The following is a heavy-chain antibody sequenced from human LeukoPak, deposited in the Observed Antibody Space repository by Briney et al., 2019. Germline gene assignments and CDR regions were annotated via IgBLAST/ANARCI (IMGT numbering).Heavy chain of an antibody. J-gene: IGHJ4*02. D-gene: IGHD3-22*01. V-gene: IGHV3-48*03. CDR3: ARALGYYYDSSGPRDIYYFDY. Sequence: PGGSLRLSCAASGFTFSSYEMNWVRQAPGKGLEWVSYISSSGSTIYYADSVKGRFTISRDNAKNSLYLQVNSLRAEDTAVYYCARALGYYYDSSGPRDIYYFDYWGQGTLVTVSS. CDR2: ISSSGSTI. CDR1: GFTFSSYE.